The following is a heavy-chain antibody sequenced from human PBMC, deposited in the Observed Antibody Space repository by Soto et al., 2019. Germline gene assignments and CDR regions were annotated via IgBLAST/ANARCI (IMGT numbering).Heavy chain of an antibody. D-gene: IGHD3-9*01. CDR3: ATPYYDILTGYDYHYYYGMDV. CDR2: IIPIFGTA. Sequence: GASVKVSCKASGGTFSSYAISWVRQAPGQGLEWMGGIIPIFGTANYAQKFQGRVTITADKSTSTAYMELSSLRSEDTAVYYCATPYYDILTGYDYHYYYGMDVWGQGTTVTVSS. J-gene: IGHJ6*02. CDR1: GGTFSSYA. V-gene: IGHV1-69*06.